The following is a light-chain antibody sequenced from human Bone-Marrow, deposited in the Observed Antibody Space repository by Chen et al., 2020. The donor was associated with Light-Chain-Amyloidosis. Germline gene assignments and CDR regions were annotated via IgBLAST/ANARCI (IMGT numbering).Light chain of an antibody. Sequence: SYLLTPPSSVSVAPGQTAPIACGGNNIGSTSVHWYQQTPGQAPLLVVYDDSDRPSGIPEGLSGSNSGNTATLTISRVEAGDEADYYCQVWDRSSDRPVFGGGTKLTVL. V-gene: IGLV3-21*02. CDR3: QVWDRSSDRPV. CDR2: DDS. CDR1: NIGSTS. J-gene: IGLJ3*02.